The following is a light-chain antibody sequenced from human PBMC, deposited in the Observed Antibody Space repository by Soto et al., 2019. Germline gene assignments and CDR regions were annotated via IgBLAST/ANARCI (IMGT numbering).Light chain of an antibody. V-gene: IGKV1-39*01. CDR1: QSISRY. J-gene: IGKJ2*01. Sequence: DIQMTQSPSSLSASVGDRVTITCRASQSISRYLNWYLQKPGKAPQLLIYAASSLQSGVPSRFSGSGSGTDFTLTVSSLQPEDFATYFCQQTYSTPYTFGQGTKLEIK. CDR2: AAS. CDR3: QQTYSTPYT.